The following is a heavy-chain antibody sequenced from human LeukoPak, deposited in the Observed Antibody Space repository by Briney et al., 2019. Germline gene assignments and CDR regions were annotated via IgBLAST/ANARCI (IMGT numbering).Heavy chain of an antibody. Sequence: GGSLRLSCAASGFTFSSYAMHWVRQAPGKGLEWVAVISYDGSNKYYADSVKGRFTISRDNSKNTLYLQMNSLRAEDTAVYYCERDYSTYYYGMDVWGQGTTVTVSS. CDR3: ERDYSTYYYGMDV. D-gene: IGHD4-11*01. CDR2: ISYDGSNK. CDR1: GFTFSSYA. V-gene: IGHV3-30*04. J-gene: IGHJ6*02.